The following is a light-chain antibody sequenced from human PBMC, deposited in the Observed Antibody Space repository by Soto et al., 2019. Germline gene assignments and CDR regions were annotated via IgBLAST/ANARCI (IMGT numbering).Light chain of an antibody. V-gene: IGKV1-39*01. Sequence: DIQMTQSPSSLSASVGDRVTITCRASQSISSYLNWYQQKPGKAPKLLIYAASSLQSGVPSRFSGSGSGTDFTLTISSLQPEDFATYYCQQSYSTPWTFGQGQKVHI. CDR2: AAS. J-gene: IGKJ1*01. CDR3: QQSYSTPWT. CDR1: QSISSY.